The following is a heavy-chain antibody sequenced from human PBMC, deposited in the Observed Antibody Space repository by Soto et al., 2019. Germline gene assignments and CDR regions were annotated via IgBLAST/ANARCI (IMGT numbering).Heavy chain of an antibody. CDR3: AKGRGGSGSLPLRFDF. D-gene: IGHD3-10*01. J-gene: IGHJ4*02. Sequence: EVQLLESGGGLVQPGGSMRLSCAASGFTFNNYAMTWVRQAPGKGLEWVSAISGGGDTTSYADSVKGRFTVSRDGSKNTLYMQMSSMRAEDTPLYYCAKGRGGSGSLPLRFDFWGQGTLVTVSS. CDR1: GFTFNNYA. V-gene: IGHV3-23*01. CDR2: ISGGGDTT.